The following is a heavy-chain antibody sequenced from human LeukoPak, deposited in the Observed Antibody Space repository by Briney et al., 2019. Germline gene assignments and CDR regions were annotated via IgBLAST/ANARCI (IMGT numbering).Heavy chain of an antibody. D-gene: IGHD3-9*01. J-gene: IGHJ4*02. Sequence: PSETLSLTCTVSGGSISSYYWSWIRQPPRKGLEWIGNIYYSGSTNYNPSFKSRVTISVDTSKNQFSLKLRSVTAADTAVYYCARVAYFDILTGYPSRNFDSWGQGAPVTVSS. CDR2: IYYSGST. V-gene: IGHV4-59*01. CDR3: ARVAYFDILTGYPSRNFDS. CDR1: GGSISSYY.